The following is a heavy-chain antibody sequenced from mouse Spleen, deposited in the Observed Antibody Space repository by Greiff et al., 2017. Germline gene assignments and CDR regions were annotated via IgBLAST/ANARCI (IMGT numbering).Heavy chain of an antibody. CDR1: GFTFSSYT. Sequence: EVMLVESGGGLVKPGGSLKLSCAASGFTFSSYTMSWVRQTPEKRLEWVATISGGGGNTYYPDSVKGRFTISRDNAKNTLYLQMSSLRSEDTALYDCARHGKLGRRGAMDYWGQGTSVTVSS. CDR2: ISGGGGNT. D-gene: IGHD4-1*01. CDR3: ARHGKLGRRGAMDY. V-gene: IGHV5-9*01. J-gene: IGHJ4*01.